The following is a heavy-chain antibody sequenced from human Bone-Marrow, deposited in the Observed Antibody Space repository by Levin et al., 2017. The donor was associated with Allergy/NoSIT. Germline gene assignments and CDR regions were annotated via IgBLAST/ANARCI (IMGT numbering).Heavy chain of an antibody. CDR1: GFTFSSYG. CDR3: AKDRRSGSYYNWGHYYGMDV. V-gene: IGHV3-30*18. J-gene: IGHJ6*02. CDR2: ISYDGSNK. Sequence: GGSLRLSCAASGFTFSSYGMHWVRQAPGKGLEWVAVISYDGSNKYYADSVKGRFTISRDNSKNTLYLQMNSLRAEDTAVYYCAKDRRSGSYYNWGHYYGMDVWGQGTTVTVSS. D-gene: IGHD3-10*01.